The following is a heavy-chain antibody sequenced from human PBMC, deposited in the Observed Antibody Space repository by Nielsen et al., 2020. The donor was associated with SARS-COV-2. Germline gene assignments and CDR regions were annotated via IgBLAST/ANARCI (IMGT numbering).Heavy chain of an antibody. J-gene: IGHJ3*02. V-gene: IGHV4-30-2*01. CDR3: ARGGRITFGGADDAFDI. D-gene: IGHD3-16*01. CDR2: IHHSGRT. Sequence: SETLSLTCAVSGGSISSGGYSWSWIQQPPGKGLEWIGYIHHSGRTYYNPSLKSRVTISVDRSKNQFSLKLSSVTAADTAVYYCARGGRITFGGADDAFDIWGQGTMVTVSS. CDR1: GGSISSGGYS.